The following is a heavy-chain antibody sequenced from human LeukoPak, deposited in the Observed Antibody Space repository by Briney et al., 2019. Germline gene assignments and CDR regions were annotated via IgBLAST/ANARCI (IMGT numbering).Heavy chain of an antibody. J-gene: IGHJ5*02. V-gene: IGHV3-21*01. Sequence: GGSLRLSCAASGFTFSSYNMNWVRQAPEKGLEWISSISGSSAYIYYADSVKGRFTISRDNAKNSLYLQMNSLRAEDTAVYYCVRIPNSANFPNWFDPWGQGTLVTVSS. CDR2: ISGSSAYI. CDR1: GFTFSSYN. CDR3: VRIPNSANFPNWFDP. D-gene: IGHD2/OR15-2a*01.